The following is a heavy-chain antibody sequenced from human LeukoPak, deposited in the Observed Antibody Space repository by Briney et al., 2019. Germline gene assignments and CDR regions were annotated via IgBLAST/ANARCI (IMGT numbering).Heavy chain of an antibody. V-gene: IGHV3-33*01. CDR2: IWYDGSNK. D-gene: IGHD1-26*01. CDR3: ARDWELAPYFDY. Sequence: PGGSLRLSCAASGFTFSSYGMHWVHQAPGKGLEWVAVIWYDGSNKYYADSVKGRFTISRDNSKNTLYLQMNSLRAEDTAVYYCARDWELAPYFDYWGQGTLVTVSS. CDR1: GFTFSSYG. J-gene: IGHJ4*02.